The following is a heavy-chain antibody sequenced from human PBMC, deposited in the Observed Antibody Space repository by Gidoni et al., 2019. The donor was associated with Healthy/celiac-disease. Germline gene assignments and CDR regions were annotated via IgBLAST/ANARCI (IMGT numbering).Heavy chain of an antibody. D-gene: IGHD3-16*02. Sequence: EEQLLESGGGLVQPGGSLRLSCAAPGFTFSSYAMTWVRQAPGKGLEWVSALSDSGTRTYYADSVKGRFTISRLNFKSTWYLEMNSLRAEDSAVYYGAKSTDRSTLYYGMDVWGQGTTVTVSS. CDR3: AKSTDRSTLYYGMDV. CDR1: GFTFSSYA. J-gene: IGHJ6*02. CDR2: LSDSGTRT. V-gene: IGHV3-23*01.